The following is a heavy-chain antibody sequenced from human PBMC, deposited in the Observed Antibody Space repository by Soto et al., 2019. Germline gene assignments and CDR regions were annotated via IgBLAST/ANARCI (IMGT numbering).Heavy chain of an antibody. CDR3: ASDIQAAGFDY. D-gene: IGHD6-13*01. CDR2: INSDGSSA. V-gene: IGHV3-74*01. J-gene: IGHJ4*02. CDR1: GFTFSTYW. Sequence: EVQLVESGGGLVQPGGSLRLSCAASGFTFSTYWMHWVRQAPGKGLVWVSRINSDGSSATYADSVKGRFTVSRDNAKNTLYLQMNSLRAEDTAVYYCASDIQAAGFDYGGQGTLVTVSS.